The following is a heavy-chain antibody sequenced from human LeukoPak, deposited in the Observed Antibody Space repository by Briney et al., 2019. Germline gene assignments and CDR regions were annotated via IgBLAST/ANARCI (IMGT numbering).Heavy chain of an antibody. J-gene: IGHJ6*02. CDR2: INPSSGGT. D-gene: IGHD1-14*01. CDR3: ARKPEGMDV. CDR1: GYTFTGYC. Sequence: ASVTVSCKASGYTFTGYCIHWVRQAPGQGLEWMGRINPSSGGTNYAQKFQGTVTMTRDTSISTAYMELSRLRSDDTAVYYCARKPEGMDVWGQGTTVTVSS. V-gene: IGHV1-2*06.